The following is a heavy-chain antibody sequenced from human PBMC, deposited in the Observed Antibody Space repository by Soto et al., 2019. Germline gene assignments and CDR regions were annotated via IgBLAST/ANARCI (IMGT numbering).Heavy chain of an antibody. V-gene: IGHV2-70*01. CDR2: IDWDDDK. J-gene: IGHJ6*02. D-gene: IGHD6-13*01. CDR3: ARMGWIAAAEYYYYGMDV. Sequence: QSGPTLVNPTQTLTLTCTFSGFSLSTSGMCVSWIRQPPGKALEWLALIDWDDDKYYSTSLKTRLTISKDTSKNQVVLTMTNMDPVDTATYYCARMGWIAAAEYYYYGMDVWGQGTKVTVSS. CDR1: GFSLSTSGMC.